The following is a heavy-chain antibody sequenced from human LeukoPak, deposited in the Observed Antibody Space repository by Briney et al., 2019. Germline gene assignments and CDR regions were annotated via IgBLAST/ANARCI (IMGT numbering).Heavy chain of an antibody. J-gene: IGHJ3*02. CDR3: ARHSLVGARNAFDI. V-gene: IGHV4-59*08. D-gene: IGHD1-26*01. CDR2: MYYSGNT. Sequence: PSETLSLTCNVSGGSISSYYWSWIRQPPGKGLEWIGHMYYSGNTNYNPSLKSRVTTSVDSSKNQFSLKLSSVTAADTAVYYCARHSLVGARNAFDIWGQGTMVTVSS. CDR1: GGSISSYY.